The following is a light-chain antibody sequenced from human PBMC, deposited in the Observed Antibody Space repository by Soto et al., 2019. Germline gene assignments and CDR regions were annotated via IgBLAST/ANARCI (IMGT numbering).Light chain of an antibody. J-gene: IGKJ5*01. CDR2: DAY. CDR3: QQRNMWPIT. Sequence: EVVLTQSPVTLSLSPGERATLSCRASQSFRGLLAWYQQKPGQAPRLLIYDAYNRATGIPPRFSGSGSGTDFTLTISSLEPEDSAVYYCQQRNMWPITFGKGHDWRLN. CDR1: QSFRGL. V-gene: IGKV3-11*01.